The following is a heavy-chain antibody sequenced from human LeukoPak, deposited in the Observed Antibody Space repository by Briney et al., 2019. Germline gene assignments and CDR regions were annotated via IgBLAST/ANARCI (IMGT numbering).Heavy chain of an antibody. D-gene: IGHD3-22*01. J-gene: IGHJ1*01. CDR1: GYTFTSYG. V-gene: IGHV1-18*01. CDR3: GRGDYYDSSGSTAEYFQH. Sequence: ASVKVSCKASGYTFTSYGISWVRQAPGQGLEWMGWISAYNGNTNYAQKLQGRVTMTTDTSTSTAYMELRSLRSDDTAVYYCGRGDYYDSSGSTAEYFQHWGQGTLVTVSS. CDR2: ISAYNGNT.